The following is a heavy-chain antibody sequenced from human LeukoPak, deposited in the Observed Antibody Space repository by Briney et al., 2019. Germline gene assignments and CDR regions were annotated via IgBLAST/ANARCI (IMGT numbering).Heavy chain of an antibody. J-gene: IGHJ4*02. CDR3: ARADYGDYGSEYYFDY. D-gene: IGHD4-17*01. CDR2: ISYDGSNK. CDR1: GFTFSSYG. Sequence: PGGSLRLSCAASGFTFSSYGMHWVRQAPGKGLEWVAVISYDGSNKYYADSVKGRFTISRDNSKNTLYLQMNSLRAEDTAVYYCARADYGDYGSEYYFDYWGQGTLVTVSS. V-gene: IGHV3-30*19.